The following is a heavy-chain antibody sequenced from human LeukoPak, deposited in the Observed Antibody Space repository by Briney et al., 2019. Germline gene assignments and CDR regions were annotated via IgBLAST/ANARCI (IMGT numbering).Heavy chain of an antibody. J-gene: IGHJ4*02. V-gene: IGHV3-66*02. CDR2: IYVAGST. D-gene: IGHD3-10*01. CDR3: AKVMWKSGNYPIDC. CDR1: GLNITDNN. Sequence: GGSLRLSCAATGLNITDNNMSWVRQAPGKGLEWVSYIYVAGSTYYADSVKGRFTISRDNSKNTLYLQMNSLRAEDTAVYYCAKVMWKSGNYPIDCWGQGTLVTVSS.